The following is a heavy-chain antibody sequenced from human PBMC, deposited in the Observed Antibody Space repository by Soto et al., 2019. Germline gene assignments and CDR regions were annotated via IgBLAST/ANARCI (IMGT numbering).Heavy chain of an antibody. V-gene: IGHV3-53*01. CDR2: LYDLDGI. J-gene: IGHJ3*01. CDR1: GLTVSGKYY. D-gene: IGHD4-17*01. Sequence: DVQLVESGGGLIQPGGSLRLSCAAFGLTVSGKYYMAWVRQAPGKGLEWLSALYDLDGIYYADSVKGRFTTSGDSSKNIVYLQMDDLRPGSTAGYYCASWHLREHAYDVWGQGTTVTVSS. CDR3: ASWHLREHAYDV.